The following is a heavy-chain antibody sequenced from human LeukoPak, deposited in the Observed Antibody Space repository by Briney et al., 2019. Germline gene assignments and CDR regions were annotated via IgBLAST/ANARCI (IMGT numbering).Heavy chain of an antibody. CDR3: ARRRQWLDFDY. J-gene: IGHJ4*02. V-gene: IGHV4-59*08. D-gene: IGHD6-19*01. Sequence: SETLSLTCTVSGASISSYYWSWIRQPPGKGLEWIGYTYHSGSTDYNPSLKSRVTMSVDTSKNQFSLKLTSVTAADTAVYYCARRRQWLDFDYWGQGTLVTVSS. CDR1: GASISSYY. CDR2: TYHSGST.